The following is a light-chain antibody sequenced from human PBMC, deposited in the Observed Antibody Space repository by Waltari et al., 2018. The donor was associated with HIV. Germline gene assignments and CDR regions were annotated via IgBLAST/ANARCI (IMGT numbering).Light chain of an antibody. V-gene: IGLV2-14*01. CDR1: SSDVGGYNY. CDR3: SSYTSSSTYV. J-gene: IGLJ1*01. CDR2: EVS. Sequence: QSALTQPASVSGSPGQSITISCTGTSSDVGGYNYVSWYQQHPGKAPQLMIYEVSNRPSGFSNRFSGSRSGNTASLTISGLQAEDEADYYCSSYTSSSTYVFGTGTKVTVL.